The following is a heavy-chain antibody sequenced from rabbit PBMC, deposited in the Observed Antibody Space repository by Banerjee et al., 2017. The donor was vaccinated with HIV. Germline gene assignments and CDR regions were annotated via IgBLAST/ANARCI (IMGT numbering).Heavy chain of an antibody. Sequence: QSLEESGGDLVKPGASLTLTCTASGFSFNSNYWICWVRQAPGKGLKMIACIASDSDSTWYASWVNGRFTITRNTNLNTVDLKMTSLTAADTATYFCVKDGGDSYGYAFNLWGPGTLVTVS. CDR2: IASDSDST. CDR3: VKDGGDSYGYAFNL. CDR1: GFSFNSNYW. J-gene: IGHJ4*01. V-gene: IGHV1S43*01. D-gene: IGHD6-1*01.